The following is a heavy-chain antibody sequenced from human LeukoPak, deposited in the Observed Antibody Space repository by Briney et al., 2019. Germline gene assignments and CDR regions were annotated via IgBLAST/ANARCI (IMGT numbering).Heavy chain of an antibody. D-gene: IGHD3-22*01. CDR1: GGSLSSGSYY. V-gene: IGHV4-61*01. Sequence: PSETLSLTCTVSGGSLSSGSYYWSWIRQPPGKGLEWTGYIYYSGSTNYNPSLKSRVTISVDTSKNQFSLKLSSVTAADTAVYYCARADPPYYDSSGYLDYWGQGTLVTVSS. J-gene: IGHJ4*02. CDR2: IYYSGST. CDR3: ARADPPYYDSSGYLDY.